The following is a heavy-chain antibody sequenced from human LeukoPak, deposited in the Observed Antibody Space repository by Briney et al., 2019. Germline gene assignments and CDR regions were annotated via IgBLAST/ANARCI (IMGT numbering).Heavy chain of an antibody. CDR3: ARIQADPRQMAFGI. J-gene: IGHJ3*02. CDR2: INHSGST. V-gene: IGHV4-34*01. Sequence: SETLSLTCAVYGGSFSGYYWSWLRQPPGKGLEWIGEINHSGSTNYNPSLKSRVTISVDTSRNQFSLKLSSVTAADTAVYYCARIQADPRQMAFGIWGQGTMVTVSS. CDR1: GGSFSGYY. D-gene: IGHD5-24*01.